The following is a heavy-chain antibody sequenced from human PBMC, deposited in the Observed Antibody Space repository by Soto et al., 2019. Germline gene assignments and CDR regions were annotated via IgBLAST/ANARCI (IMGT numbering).Heavy chain of an antibody. V-gene: IGHV1-3*01. CDR1: GYTFSRYT. J-gene: IGHJ5*02. D-gene: IGHD2-15*01. Sequence: ASVKGSWKAAGYTFSRYTMNWGRQAPGQRLEWIGWINPDNGNTKSSQKFQDRVIITRDTSASTAYMDLSSLRSEDTAVYYCARGIATGQLDPWGQGTLVTVSS. CDR3: ARGIATGQLDP. CDR2: INPDNGNT.